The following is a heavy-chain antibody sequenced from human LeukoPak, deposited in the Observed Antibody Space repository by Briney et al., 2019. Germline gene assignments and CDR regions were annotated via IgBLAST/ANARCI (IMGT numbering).Heavy chain of an antibody. CDR2: MDQDGSKK. Sequence: PGGSLRLSCTASGFTFSTYWMTWVRQAPGKGLEWVATMDQDGSKKYYLDSVKGRFSVSRDNAKNSLYLQLNSLSAEDTGVYYCARGRDYGDYVGYWGQGTLVTVSS. CDR1: GFTFSTYW. J-gene: IGHJ4*02. D-gene: IGHD4-17*01. V-gene: IGHV3-7*01. CDR3: ARGRDYGDYVGY.